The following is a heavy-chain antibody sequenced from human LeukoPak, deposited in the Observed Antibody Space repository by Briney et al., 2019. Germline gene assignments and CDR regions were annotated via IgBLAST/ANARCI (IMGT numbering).Heavy chain of an antibody. CDR1: GGSISSSSYY. V-gene: IGHV4-39*07. CDR3: ARADSSGPKGWFDP. J-gene: IGHJ5*02. CDR2: IYYSGST. D-gene: IGHD3-22*01. Sequence: PSETLSLTCAVSGGSISSSSYYWGWIRQPPGKGLEWIGSIYYSGSTYYNPSLKSRVTISVDTSKNQFSLKLSSVTAADTAVYYCARADSSGPKGWFDPWGQGTLVTVSS.